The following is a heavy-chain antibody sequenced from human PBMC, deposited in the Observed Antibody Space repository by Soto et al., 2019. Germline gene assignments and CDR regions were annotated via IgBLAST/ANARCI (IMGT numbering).Heavy chain of an antibody. V-gene: IGHV5-51*01. CDR1: GYSFTSYW. D-gene: IGHD2-15*01. CDR3: ARLVGYCSGGSCYFDY. CDR2: IYPGDSDT. J-gene: IGHJ4*02. Sequence: GESLKISCKGSGYSFTSYWIGWVRQMPGKGLEWMGIIYPGDSDTRYSPSFQGQVTISAGKSISTAYLQWSSLKASDTAMYYCARLVGYCSGGSCYFDYWGQGTLVTVSS.